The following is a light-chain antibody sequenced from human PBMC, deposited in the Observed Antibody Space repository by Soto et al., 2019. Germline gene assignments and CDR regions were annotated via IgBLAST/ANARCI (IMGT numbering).Light chain of an antibody. V-gene: IGKV3-20*01. CDR3: QQYGRSLIT. CDR2: DAS. CDR1: QSIRSGR. J-gene: IGKJ5*01. Sequence: EIGLTQSPDTLSLSPGERATLSCRASQSIRSGRLAWYQQKPGQAPTLVIFDASSRASGIPDRFSGSGSGTDFTLTISRLEPEDFAVYYCQQYGRSLITFGQGTRLEIK.